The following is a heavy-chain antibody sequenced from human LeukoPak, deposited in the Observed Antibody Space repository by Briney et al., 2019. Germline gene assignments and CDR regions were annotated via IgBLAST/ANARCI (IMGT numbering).Heavy chain of an antibody. D-gene: IGHD3-3*01. Sequence: SETLSLTCAVYGGSFSGYYWSWIRQPPGKGLEWIGEINHSGSTNYNPSLKSRVTMSVDTSKNQFSLKLSSVTAADTAVYYCARRAAIFGVVPRAFDIWGQGTMVTVSS. J-gene: IGHJ3*02. CDR2: INHSGST. V-gene: IGHV4-34*01. CDR1: GGSFSGYY. CDR3: ARRAAIFGVVPRAFDI.